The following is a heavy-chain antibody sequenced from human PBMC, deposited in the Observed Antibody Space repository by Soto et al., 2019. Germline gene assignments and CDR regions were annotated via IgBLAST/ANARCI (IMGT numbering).Heavy chain of an antibody. Sequence: GGSLRLSCAASGFPFSSFAMSWVRQAPGKGLEWVSTITGSGDLTYYADSVRGRFTISRDNSKNTLYLQMNSLRAEDTAVYYCAKDASYYYDSSGYWEADAFDIWGQGTMVTVSS. CDR3: AKDASYYYDSSGYWEADAFDI. D-gene: IGHD3-22*01. CDR2: ITGSGDLT. J-gene: IGHJ3*02. V-gene: IGHV3-23*01. CDR1: GFPFSSFA.